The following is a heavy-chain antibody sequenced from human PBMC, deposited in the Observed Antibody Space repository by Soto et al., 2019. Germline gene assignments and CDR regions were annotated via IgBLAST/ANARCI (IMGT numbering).Heavy chain of an antibody. D-gene: IGHD3-10*01. CDR1: GGSIRISSYC. J-gene: IGHJ4*02. CDR3: ATPYGSGSYYYSFDY. CDR2: IHYSGST. Sequence: PSETLSLTCTVSGGSIRISSYCWGWSRQPPGKGLEWIGSIHYSGSTYYNPSLKSRITLSVDTSKNQFSLKLSSVTAADTAVYYCATPYGSGSYYYSFDYWGQGIQVTVSS. V-gene: IGHV4-39*01.